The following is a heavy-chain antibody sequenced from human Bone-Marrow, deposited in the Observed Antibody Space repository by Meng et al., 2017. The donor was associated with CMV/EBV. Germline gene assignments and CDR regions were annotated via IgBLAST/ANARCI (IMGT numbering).Heavy chain of an antibody. J-gene: IGHJ4*02. Sequence: SETLFLTCTVSGGSVSSGSYYWSWIRQPPGKGLEWIGYIYYSGSTNYNPSLKSRVTISVDTSKNQFSLKLSSVTAADTAVYYCARGNYGTRWGQGTLVTVSS. V-gene: IGHV4-61*01. D-gene: IGHD5-24*01. CDR3: ARGNYGTR. CDR2: IYYSGST. CDR1: GGSVSSGSYY.